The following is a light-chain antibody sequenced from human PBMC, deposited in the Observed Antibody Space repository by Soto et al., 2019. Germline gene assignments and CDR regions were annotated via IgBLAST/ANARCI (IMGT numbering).Light chain of an antibody. Sequence: EIVMTQSPATLSVSPAERATLSCRASQSVSSNLAWYQQKPGQAPRLLICGASTRATGIPARFSGSGSGTEFTLTISSLQSEDFAVYYCQQYNNCPRTFGPGTKVDIK. J-gene: IGKJ3*01. CDR2: GAS. V-gene: IGKV3-15*01. CDR3: QQYNNCPRT. CDR1: QSVSSN.